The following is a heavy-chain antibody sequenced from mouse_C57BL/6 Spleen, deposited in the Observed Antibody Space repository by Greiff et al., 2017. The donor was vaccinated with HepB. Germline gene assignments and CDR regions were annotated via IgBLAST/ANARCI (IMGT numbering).Heavy chain of an antibody. D-gene: IGHD1-1*01. J-gene: IGHJ1*03. CDR1: GYSFTDYN. CDR3: ARSVLLRWYFDV. V-gene: IGHV1-39*01. Sequence: EVKLQESGPELVKPGASVKISCKASGYSFTDYNMNWVKQSNGKSLEWIGVINPNYGTTSYNQKFKGKATLTVDQSSSTAYMQLNSLTSEDSAVYYCARSVLLRWYFDVWGTGTTVTVSS. CDR2: INPNYGTT.